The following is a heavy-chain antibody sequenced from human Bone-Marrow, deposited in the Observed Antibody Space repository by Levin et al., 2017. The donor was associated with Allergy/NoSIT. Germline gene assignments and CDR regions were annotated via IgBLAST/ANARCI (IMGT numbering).Heavy chain of an antibody. J-gene: IGHJ6*02. CDR2: IWYDGTNK. D-gene: IGHD3-3*01. Sequence: GGSLRLSCAASGFMFRNYGMHWVRQAPGKGLEWVAVIWYDGTNKYYADSVKGRFTISRDNSENTLYLQMNSLRAEDTAVYHCSRDFFDQWITLLGVLRPYDDGLDVWGQGTTVTVSS. CDR1: GFMFRNYG. V-gene: IGHV3-33*01. CDR3: SRDFFDQWITLLGVLRPYDDGLDV.